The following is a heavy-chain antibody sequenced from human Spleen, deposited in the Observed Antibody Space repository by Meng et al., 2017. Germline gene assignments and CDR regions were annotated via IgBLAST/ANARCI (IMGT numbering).Heavy chain of an antibody. V-gene: IGHV4-34*01. CDR1: GGSFRGSH. CDR2: INQSGST. D-gene: IGHD5-12*01. J-gene: IGHJ6*02. CDR3: VRRGAATITGYQNMDV. Sequence: SETLSLTCAVYGGSFRGSHWSWIRQPPGKGLEWIGEINQSGSTYYNPSLKSRATISVDTSKNQFSLKVTSVSAADTAVYYCVRRGAATITGYQNMDVWGHGTTVTVSS.